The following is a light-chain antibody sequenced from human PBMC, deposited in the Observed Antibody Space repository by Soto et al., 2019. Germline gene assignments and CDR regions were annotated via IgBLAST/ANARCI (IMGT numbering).Light chain of an antibody. CDR3: KSYAGSNNYV. Sequence: QSALTQPPSASGSPGQSVTISCTGTKNDIGVYDFVSWYQHHPGKAPRLIIYEVVQRPSGVPDRFSGSKSGNTASLTVSGLQAADEAHYFCKSYAGSNNYVLGSGTKVTV. CDR2: EVV. J-gene: IGLJ1*01. CDR1: KNDIGVYDF. V-gene: IGLV2-8*01.